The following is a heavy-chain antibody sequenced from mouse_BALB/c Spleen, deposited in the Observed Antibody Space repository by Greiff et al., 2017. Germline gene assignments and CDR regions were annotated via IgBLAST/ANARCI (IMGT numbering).Heavy chain of an antibody. CDR3: ALRDYFDY. J-gene: IGHJ2*01. CDR2: ISYSGST. D-gene: IGHD1-1*01. Sequence: VQLKESGPGLVKPSQSLSLTCTVTGYSITSDYAWNWIRQFPGNKLEWMGYISYSGSTSYNPSLKSRISITRDTSKNQFFLQLNSVTTEDTATYYCALRDYFDYWGQGTTLTVSS. V-gene: IGHV3-2*02. CDR1: GYSITSDYA.